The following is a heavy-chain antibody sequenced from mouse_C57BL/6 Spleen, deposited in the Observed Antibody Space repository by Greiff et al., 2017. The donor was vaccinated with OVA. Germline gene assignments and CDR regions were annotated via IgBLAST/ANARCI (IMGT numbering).Heavy chain of an antibody. CDR2: ISYDGSN. CDR3: AHYYGSSYWYFDV. J-gene: IGHJ1*03. CDR1: GYSITSGYY. Sequence: EVKLEESGPGLVKPSQSLSLTCSVTGYSITSGYYWNWIRQFPGNKLEWMGYISYDGSNNYNPSLTNRISITRDTSKNQFFLKLNSVTTEDTATYYCAHYYGSSYWYFDVWGTGTTVTVSS. D-gene: IGHD1-1*01. V-gene: IGHV3-6*01.